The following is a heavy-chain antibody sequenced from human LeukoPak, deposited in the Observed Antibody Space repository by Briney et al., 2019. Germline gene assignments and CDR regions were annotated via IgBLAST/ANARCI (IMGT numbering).Heavy chain of an antibody. CDR2: ISYIGST. CDR1: AGSFSGYY. V-gene: IGHV4-59*01. CDR3: ARDVVTVTKGFDI. J-gene: IGHJ3*02. Sequence: SETLSLTCAVYAGSFSGYYWSWIRQPPGKGLEWIGYISYIGSTNYNPSLKSRVTISIDTSKNQFSLKLSSVTAADTAVYYCARDVVTVTKGFDIWGQGTMVSVSS. D-gene: IGHD4-17*01.